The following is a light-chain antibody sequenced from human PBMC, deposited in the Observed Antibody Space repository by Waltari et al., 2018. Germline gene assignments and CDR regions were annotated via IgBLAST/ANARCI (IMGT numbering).Light chain of an antibody. J-gene: IGLJ3*02. CDR3: SSYAGSSSPRV. Sequence: QSALIQPASVSGSPGQSITMSCTETNSAVGTYNLVSWYQQHPGKAPKPMIYEGNKRPSGVSCRVSGSKSGNTASLTISGLQAEDEADYYCSSYAGSSSPRVFGGGTKLTVL. V-gene: IGLV2-23*01. CDR2: EGN. CDR1: NSAVGTYNL.